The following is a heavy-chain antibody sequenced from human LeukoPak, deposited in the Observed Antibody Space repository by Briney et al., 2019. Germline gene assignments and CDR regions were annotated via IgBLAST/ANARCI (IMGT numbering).Heavy chain of an antibody. Sequence: SVKVSWKASAGTFSSYAISWVRQAPEQGLEWMGGLIPIFVTANYAQKFQGRVTITADESTSTAYMKLSSLRSEDTAVYYCARLRNYYGSGSYYNVDAFDIWGQGTMVTVSS. V-gene: IGHV1-69*01. CDR3: ARLRNYYGSGSYYNVDAFDI. CDR2: LIPIFVTA. J-gene: IGHJ3*02. CDR1: AGTFSSYA. D-gene: IGHD3-10*01.